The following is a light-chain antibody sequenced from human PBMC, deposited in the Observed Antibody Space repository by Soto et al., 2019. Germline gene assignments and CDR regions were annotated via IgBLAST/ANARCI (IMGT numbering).Light chain of an antibody. CDR1: QGISRW. CDR2: ATS. J-gene: IGKJ5*01. CDR3: QQANSFPIT. V-gene: IGKV1-12*01. Sequence: DIQMTQSPSSVSASVGDRVTITYRASQGISRWLAWYQQKPGKAPKFLIYATSSFQSGVPSRFSGSGSGTDFTLTISSLQPEDFATYYCQQANSFPITFGQGTRLEIK.